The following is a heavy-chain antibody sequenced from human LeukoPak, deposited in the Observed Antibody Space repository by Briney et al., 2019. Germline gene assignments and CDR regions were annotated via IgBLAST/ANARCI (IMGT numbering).Heavy chain of an antibody. Sequence: GGSLRLSCAASGFTFSDYYMSWIRQAPGKGLEWVSYMSTSDSPIYYTDSVKGRFTISRDNAKNSLYLQMNSLRASDTAVYYCARTTEDCSSTSCYQYWFDPWGQGTLVTVSS. CDR1: GFTFSDYY. CDR2: MSTSDSPI. CDR3: ARTTEDCSSTSCYQYWFDP. D-gene: IGHD2-2*01. J-gene: IGHJ5*02. V-gene: IGHV3-11*01.